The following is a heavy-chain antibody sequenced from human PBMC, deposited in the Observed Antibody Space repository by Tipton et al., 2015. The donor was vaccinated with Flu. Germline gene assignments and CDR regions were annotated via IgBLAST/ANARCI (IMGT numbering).Heavy chain of an antibody. V-gene: IGHV1-18*04. J-gene: IGHJ3*02. CDR2: ISAYNGNT. CDR1: GYTFTSYG. D-gene: IGHD3-10*01. CDR3: ARAEPRSIIYYGSGIDAFDI. Sequence: QSGAEVKKPGASVKVSCKASGYTFTSYGISWVRQAPGQGLEWMGWISAYNGNTNYAQKLQGRVTMTTDTSTSTAYMELRSLRSDDTAVYYCARAEPRSIIYYGSGIDAFDIWGQGTMVTVSS.